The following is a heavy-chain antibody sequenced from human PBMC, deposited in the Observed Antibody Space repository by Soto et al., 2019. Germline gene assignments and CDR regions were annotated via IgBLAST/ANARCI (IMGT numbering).Heavy chain of an antibody. CDR1: GFTFSGYA. J-gene: IGHJ4*02. Sequence: PGGSLRLSCAASGFTFSGYAMHWVRQAPGKGLEWVAVISYDGSNKYYADSVKGRFTISRDNSKNTLYLQMNSLRAEDTAVYYCARDLAPGVIIGCFDYWGQGTLVTVSS. D-gene: IGHD3-10*01. CDR3: ARDLAPGVIIGCFDY. V-gene: IGHV3-30-3*01. CDR2: ISYDGSNK.